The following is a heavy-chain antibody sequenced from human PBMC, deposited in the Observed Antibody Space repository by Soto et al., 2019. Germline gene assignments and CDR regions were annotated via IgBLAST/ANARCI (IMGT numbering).Heavy chain of an antibody. CDR3: AHIVVAGLGYYFDY. CDR1: GFSLSSTRMA. Sequence: QITLKESGPTLVKPTQTLTLTCTFSGFSLSSTRMAVGWISQPPGKDLEWLALIYWDDDNRYSPFLKSRLTIPKAASKYQVVLTMSNMDPVDTARYYCAHIVVAGLGYYFDYWGQGTLVTVSS. J-gene: IGHJ4*02. CDR2: IYWDDDN. D-gene: IGHD6-19*01. V-gene: IGHV2-5*02.